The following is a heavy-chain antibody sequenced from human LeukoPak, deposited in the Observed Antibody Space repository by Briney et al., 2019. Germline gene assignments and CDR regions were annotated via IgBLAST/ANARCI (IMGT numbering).Heavy chain of an antibody. D-gene: IGHD3-3*01. Sequence: ASVKVSCKASGYTFTSYGFNWVRQAPGQGLEWMGWVSAYTGNRNYAQKFQGRVTMTTDTSTSTAYMELRSLRSDDTAMYYCARNYFTIFGVVTYFDYWGQGTLVTVSS. CDR1: GYTFTSYG. J-gene: IGHJ4*02. CDR3: ARNYFTIFGVVTYFDY. CDR2: VSAYTGNR. V-gene: IGHV1-18*01.